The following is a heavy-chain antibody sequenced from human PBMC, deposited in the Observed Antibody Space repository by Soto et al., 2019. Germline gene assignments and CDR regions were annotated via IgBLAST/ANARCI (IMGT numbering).Heavy chain of an antibody. D-gene: IGHD3-3*02. CDR2: MFYGVST. CDR1: GSSINSSGYY. CDR3: ARLPSRHLVDY. Sequence: SETLSLTCTGSGSSINSSGYYWGWIRQPPGKGLEWIGSMFYGVSTYYTPSLKSRVTVSVDTSKNQFSLNLRSVTAADTAVYYCARLPSRHLVDYWGQGTLVTVSS. J-gene: IGHJ4*02. V-gene: IGHV4-39*01.